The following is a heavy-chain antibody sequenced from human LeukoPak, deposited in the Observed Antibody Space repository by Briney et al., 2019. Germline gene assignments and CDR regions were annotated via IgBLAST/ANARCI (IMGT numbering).Heavy chain of an antibody. Sequence: ASVKVSCKASGYIFTSYGISWVRPAPGQGLEWMGWISAYNGNTNYAQKLQGRVTMTTDTSTSTAYMELRSLRSDDTAVYYCARDKGPDYYYGMDVWGQGTTVTVSS. V-gene: IGHV1-18*01. J-gene: IGHJ6*02. CDR1: GYIFTSYG. CDR2: ISAYNGNT. CDR3: ARDKGPDYYYGMDV.